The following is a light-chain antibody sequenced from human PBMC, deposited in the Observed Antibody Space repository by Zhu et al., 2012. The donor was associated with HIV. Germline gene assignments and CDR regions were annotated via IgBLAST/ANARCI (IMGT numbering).Light chain of an antibody. CDR3: QQYGGSPRGYT. CDR2: GAS. V-gene: IGKV3-20*01. CDR1: QSVSSNF. Sequence: EIVLSQSPGTLSLSPGERATLSCRASQSVSSNFLAWYQQKPGQPPRLLIYGASSRATGIPDRFSGSGSGTDFSLTISRLEPEDFAVYFCQQYGGSPRGYTFSQGTKLEI. J-gene: IGKJ2*01.